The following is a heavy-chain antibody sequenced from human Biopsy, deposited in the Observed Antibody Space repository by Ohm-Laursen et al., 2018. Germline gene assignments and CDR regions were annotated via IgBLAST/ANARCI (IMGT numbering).Heavy chain of an antibody. CDR3: ARDIMNRIAGLVARSDVFDV. V-gene: IGHV1-2*02. CDR1: GYAVNDYF. CDR2: ISPNSGGT. J-gene: IGHJ3*01. Sequence: GSSVKVSCKGSGYAVNDYFLHWLRQAPGQGPEWMGGISPNSGGTNYAQKFQGRVTMTTDTSTSTVYLELRRLISDDTAVYYCARDIMNRIAGLVARSDVFDVWGQGTPVTV. D-gene: IGHD3-16*01.